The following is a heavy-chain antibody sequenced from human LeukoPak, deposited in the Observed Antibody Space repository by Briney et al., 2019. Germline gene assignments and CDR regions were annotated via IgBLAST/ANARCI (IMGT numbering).Heavy chain of an antibody. CDR1: GYTFTGYY. D-gene: IGHD6-19*01. CDR3: ARVVAGTWGVFDY. J-gene: IGHJ4*02. CDR2: INPNSGGT. V-gene: IGHV1-2*04. Sequence: ASVKVSCKASGYTFTGYYMHWVRQAPGQGLERMGWINPNSGGTNYAQKFQGWVTMTRDTSISTAYMELSRLRSDDTAVYYCARVVAGTWGVFDYWGQGTLVTVSS.